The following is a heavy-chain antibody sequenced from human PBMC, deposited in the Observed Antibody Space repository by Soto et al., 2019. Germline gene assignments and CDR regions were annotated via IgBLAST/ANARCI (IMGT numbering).Heavy chain of an antibody. Sequence: ASVKVSCKXSGYTFTSYAMHWVRQAPGQRLEWMGWINAGNGNTKFSQKFQGRVTITRDTSASTAYMELSSLRSEDTAVYYCARDRVVPVDYYFDYWGQGTLVTVSS. D-gene: IGHD2-2*01. CDR3: ARDRVVPVDYYFDY. CDR2: INAGNGNT. CDR1: GYTFTSYA. V-gene: IGHV1-3*01. J-gene: IGHJ4*02.